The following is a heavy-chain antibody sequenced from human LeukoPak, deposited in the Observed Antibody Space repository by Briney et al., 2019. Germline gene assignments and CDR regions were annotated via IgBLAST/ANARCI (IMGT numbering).Heavy chain of an antibody. CDR3: ARGTLYSGWSYYFDY. Sequence: SETLSLTCTVSGGSISSGTYYWSWIRQPAGKGLEYIGRIFGSVSTNYNPSLKSRVTISIDTSRNQFSLKLRFVTAADTAVYYCARGTLYSGWSYYFDYWGQGSQVTVSS. CDR2: IFGSVST. CDR1: GGSISSGTYY. D-gene: IGHD6-19*01. V-gene: IGHV4-61*02. J-gene: IGHJ4*02.